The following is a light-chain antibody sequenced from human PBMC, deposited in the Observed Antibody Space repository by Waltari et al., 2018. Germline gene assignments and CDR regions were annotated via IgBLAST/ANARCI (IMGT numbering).Light chain of an antibody. Sequence: QPVLTQSPSASASLGASVKLTCTLSTGHSDFAIAWHQQQPERGPRYLMKLNSDGSHTKGDEIPDRFSGSSSGAERYLTLSSLQSEDEAAYYCQTWGSGIVTFGGGTQLTVL. CDR2: LNSDGSH. CDR1: TGHSDFA. J-gene: IGLJ2*01. CDR3: QTWGSGIVT. V-gene: IGLV4-69*01.